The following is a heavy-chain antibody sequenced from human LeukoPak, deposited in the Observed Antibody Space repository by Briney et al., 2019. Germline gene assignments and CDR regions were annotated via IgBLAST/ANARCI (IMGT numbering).Heavy chain of an antibody. CDR1: GFTFRNYW. Sequence: PGGPLRLSCVAPGFTFRNYWMSWVRQAPAKGLEWVANIKHDGSEKYYVDSVKGRFTISRDNAENSLYLQMNSLRGEDTAVYYCVTTQTFVHWGQGTLVTVSS. CDR3: VTTQTFVH. J-gene: IGHJ4*02. V-gene: IGHV3-7*02. CDR2: IKHDGSEK.